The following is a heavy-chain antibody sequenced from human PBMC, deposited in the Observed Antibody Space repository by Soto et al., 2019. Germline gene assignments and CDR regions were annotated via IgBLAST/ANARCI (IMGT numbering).Heavy chain of an antibody. D-gene: IGHD2-15*01. CDR1: GFTFSDYY. CDR2: ISSSGSGI. J-gene: IGHJ3*02. Sequence: QVQLVESGGGLVKPGGSLRLSCVASGFTFSDYYMTWIRQAPGKGLEWVAYISSSGSGIYYPDSVKGRFTISRDNAKNSLYLQMSSLRAEYSAVYYCARAYSDAFDIWGQGTMVTVSS. CDR3: ARAYSDAFDI. V-gene: IGHV3-11*01.